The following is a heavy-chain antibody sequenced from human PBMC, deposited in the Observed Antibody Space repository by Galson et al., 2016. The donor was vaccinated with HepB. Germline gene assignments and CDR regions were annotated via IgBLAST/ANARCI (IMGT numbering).Heavy chain of an antibody. J-gene: IGHJ6*02. CDR2: IYPHNGGA. D-gene: IGHD6-19*01. CDR3: AGSPTVAANEGYYGLDV. CDR1: GDTFNAYY. V-gene: IGHV1-2*02. Sequence: SVKVSCKASGDTFNAYYIHWVRQAPGQGLEWMGWIYPHNGGANYAQKFQGRVTMTRDTAISTGYLELSRLRSDDTAVYYCAGSPTVAANEGYYGLDVWGQGTTVTVSS.